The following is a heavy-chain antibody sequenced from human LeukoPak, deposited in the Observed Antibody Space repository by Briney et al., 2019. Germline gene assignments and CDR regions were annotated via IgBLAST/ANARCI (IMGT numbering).Heavy chain of an antibody. V-gene: IGHV3-9*01. J-gene: IGHJ4*02. D-gene: IGHD3-10*01. CDR1: GFTFSSYG. Sequence: GGSLRLSCAASGFTFSSYGMSWVRQAPGKGLEWVSGISWNSGSIGYADSVKGRFTISRDNAKNSLYLQMNSLRAEDTALYHCAKDRYGSGSYLFDYWGQGTLVTVSS. CDR3: AKDRYGSGSYLFDY. CDR2: ISWNSGSI.